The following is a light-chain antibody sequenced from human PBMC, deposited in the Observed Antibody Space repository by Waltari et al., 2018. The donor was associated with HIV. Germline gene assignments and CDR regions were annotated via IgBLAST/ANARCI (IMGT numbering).Light chain of an antibody. V-gene: IGLV2-8*01. CDR2: DVT. Sequence: QSALTQPPSASGSPGQSVTISCPGTSSYVGSYTYFSWFKQHPGKAPKLMIYDVTKRPSGVPDRFSGSKSGNTASLTVSGLQAEDEADYYCASHAGSKDVFGGGTRLTVL. CDR1: SSYVGSYTY. J-gene: IGLJ2*01. CDR3: ASHAGSKDV.